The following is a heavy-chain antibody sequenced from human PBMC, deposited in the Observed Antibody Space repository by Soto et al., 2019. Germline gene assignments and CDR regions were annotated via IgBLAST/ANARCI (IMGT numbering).Heavy chain of an antibody. D-gene: IGHD4-4*01. J-gene: IGHJ4*02. CDR3: AREVVSNYYNF. CDR1: GDSISSGDYY. V-gene: IGHV4-61*08. Sequence: SETLSLTCTVSGDSISSGDYYWSWIRQSPGKGLEWIGYISNSGPTNYNPSLKSRVTISLDTSKNQFFLNLASVTAADTAVYYCAREVVSNYYNFWGQGTLVTVSS. CDR2: ISNSGPT.